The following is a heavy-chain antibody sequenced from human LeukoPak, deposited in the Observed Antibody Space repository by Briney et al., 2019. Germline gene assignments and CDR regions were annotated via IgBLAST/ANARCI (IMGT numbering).Heavy chain of an antibody. Sequence: SETLSLTCTVSGVSISSGSYYWSWIRQPAGKGLEWIGRIYTSGSTNYNPSLKSRVTISVDTSKNQFSLKLSSVTAADTAAYYCARDHRDYYYYYYMDVWGKGTTVTVSS. CDR3: ARDHRDYYYYYYMDV. J-gene: IGHJ6*03. CDR2: IYTSGST. CDR1: GVSISSGSYY. V-gene: IGHV4-61*02.